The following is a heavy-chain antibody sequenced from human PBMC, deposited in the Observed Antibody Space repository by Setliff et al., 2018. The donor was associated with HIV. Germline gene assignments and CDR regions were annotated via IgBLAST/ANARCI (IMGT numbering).Heavy chain of an antibody. CDR2: INQDGSEK. CDR3: TRKLAPGHGMDV. CDR1: GFTFTSYW. Sequence: PGGSLRLSCAASGFTFTSYWMIWVRQAPGKGLEWVANINQDGSEKNYVDSVKGRFTISRGNAKNSLYLQMDSLRVEDTTVYYCTRKLAPGHGMDVWGQGTTVTVSS. V-gene: IGHV3-7*01. J-gene: IGHJ6*02. D-gene: IGHD3-3*02.